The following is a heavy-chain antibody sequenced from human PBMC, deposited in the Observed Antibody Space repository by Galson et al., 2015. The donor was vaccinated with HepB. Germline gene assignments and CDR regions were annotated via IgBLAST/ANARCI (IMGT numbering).Heavy chain of an antibody. J-gene: IGHJ4*02. CDR3: AREWQGGFFDY. Sequence: QSGAEVKKPGESLKISCKASGFTFSIYYLHWVRQAPGQGLEWVGLSNPRGDSTTYAQDFQGRVTFTRDTSTSTIYMELSSLTSEDTAIYYCAREWQGGFFDYWGQGTLVTVSS. V-gene: IGHV1-46*01. D-gene: IGHD3-16*01. CDR1: GFTFSIYY. CDR2: SNPRGDST.